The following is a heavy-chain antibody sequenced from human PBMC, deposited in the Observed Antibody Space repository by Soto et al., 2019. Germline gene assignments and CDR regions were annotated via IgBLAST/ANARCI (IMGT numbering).Heavy chain of an antibody. CDR2: INPSGGST. V-gene: IGHV1-46*01. J-gene: IGHJ3*02. CDR1: GYTLSSYY. CDR3: APTTVHKASFDI. Sequence: ASVKVSCKASGYTLSSYYMHWVRQAPGQGLEWMGIINPSGGSTSYPQKFQGRVTMTRDTSTSTVYMELSSLISEDTAVYYCAPTTVHKASFDIWGQGTMVTVSS.